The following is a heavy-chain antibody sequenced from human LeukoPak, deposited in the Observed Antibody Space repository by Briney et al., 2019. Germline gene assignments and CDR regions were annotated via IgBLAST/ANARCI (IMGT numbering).Heavy chain of an antibody. Sequence: PGGSLRLSCSASGFTFSSHAMSWVRQAPGKGLEWVSAISDSGHDTYYADSVKGRFTISRDNSKSIVFLQVDRLRADDMAVYYCAKRVPYSSSSVYFDSWGQGTLVTVSS. D-gene: IGHD6-6*01. CDR3: AKRVPYSSSSVYFDS. CDR1: GFTFSSHA. V-gene: IGHV3-23*01. CDR2: ISDSGHDT. J-gene: IGHJ4*02.